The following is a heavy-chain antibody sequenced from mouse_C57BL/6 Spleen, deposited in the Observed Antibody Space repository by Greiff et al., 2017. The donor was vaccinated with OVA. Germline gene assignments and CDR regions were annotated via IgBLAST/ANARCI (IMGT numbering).Heavy chain of an antibody. CDR3: SREGSYYGSREGFAY. CDR2: ISYDGSN. CDR1: GYSITSGYY. J-gene: IGHJ3*01. D-gene: IGHD1-1*01. Sequence: EVHLVESGPGLVKPSHSLSLTCSVTGYSITSGYYWNWIRQYPGNKLEWMGYISYDGSNNYNPSLKNRLSITLDTSKNQCFLKLNSGTTEDTATYYCSREGSYYGSREGFAYWGQGTLVTVSA. V-gene: IGHV3-6*01.